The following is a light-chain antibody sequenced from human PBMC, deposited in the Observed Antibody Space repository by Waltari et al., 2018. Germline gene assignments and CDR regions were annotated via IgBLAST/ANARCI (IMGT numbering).Light chain of an antibody. V-gene: IGKV2D-29*01. CDR2: GIS. J-gene: IGKJ2*01. CDR3: MQSLQRPYT. Sequence: DIWLTQTSLSLSVTPGQAASLPRKSSQSLLQTDEKTYLYWYLQKPGQPPQLLIYGISRRCSGVPDRFGGSGYGTDFTLKISRVEAEDVGIYDCMQSLQRPYTFGQGTKLEIK. CDR1: QSLLQTDEKTY.